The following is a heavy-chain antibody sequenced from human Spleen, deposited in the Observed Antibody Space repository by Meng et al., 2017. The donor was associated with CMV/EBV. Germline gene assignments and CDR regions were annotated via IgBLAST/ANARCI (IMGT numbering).Heavy chain of an antibody. CDR2: INPILGIA. D-gene: IGHD4-23*01. J-gene: IGHJ6*02. CDR1: TFRSYT. V-gene: IGHV1-69*04. CDR3: AGDSGYGGNRSYSYGMDV. Sequence: TFRSYTISWVQQSPGQGLEWMGRINPILGIANYAQKFQGRVTITADNSTSTAYMELSSLRSEDTAVYYCAGDSGYGGNRSYSYGMDVWGQGTTVTVSS.